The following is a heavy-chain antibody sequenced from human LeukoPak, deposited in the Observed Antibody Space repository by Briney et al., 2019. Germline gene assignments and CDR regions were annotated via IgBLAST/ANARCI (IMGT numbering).Heavy chain of an antibody. CDR1: GGSISSYY. CDR3: AGRGYFDWLLTLQNWFDP. CDR2: IYYSGST. J-gene: IGHJ5*02. Sequence: SETLSLTCTVSGGSISSYYWSWIRQPPGKGLEWIGYIYYSGSTNYNPSLKSRVTISVDTSENQFSLKLSSVTAADTAVYYCAGRGYFDWLLTLQNWFDPWGQGTLVTVSS. D-gene: IGHD3-9*01. V-gene: IGHV4-59*01.